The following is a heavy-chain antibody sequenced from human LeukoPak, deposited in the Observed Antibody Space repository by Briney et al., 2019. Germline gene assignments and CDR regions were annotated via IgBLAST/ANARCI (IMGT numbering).Heavy chain of an antibody. CDR2: MNPNSGNT. CDR1: GYTFTSYD. CDR3: ARGVPGIAAAGMYYYYGMDV. Sequence: ASVKVSCKASGYTFTSYDINWVRQATGQGLEWMGWMNPNSGNTGYAQKFQGRVTMTRNTSISTAYMELSSLRSEDTAVYYCARGVPGIAAAGMYYYYGMDVWGQGTTVTVSS. V-gene: IGHV1-8*01. D-gene: IGHD6-13*01. J-gene: IGHJ6*02.